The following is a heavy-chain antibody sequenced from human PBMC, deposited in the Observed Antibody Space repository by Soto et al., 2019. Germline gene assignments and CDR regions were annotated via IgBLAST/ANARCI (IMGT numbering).Heavy chain of an antibody. CDR3: ARVSDYGSCLVDY. Sequence: GESLKISCAASGFTFRNYSLNWFRQAPGKGLEWISYISSSGSTIYYADSVKGRFTISRDNAKNSLYLQMNSLRAEDTAVYYCARVSDYGSCLVDYWGQGTLVTVSS. D-gene: IGHD3-10*01. CDR1: GFTFRNYS. V-gene: IGHV3-11*04. J-gene: IGHJ4*02. CDR2: ISSSGSTI.